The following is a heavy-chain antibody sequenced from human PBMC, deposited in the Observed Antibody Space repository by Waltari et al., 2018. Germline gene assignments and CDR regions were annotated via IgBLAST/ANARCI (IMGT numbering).Heavy chain of an antibody. CDR3: ARARYDSSGYSFGY. D-gene: IGHD3-22*01. V-gene: IGHV4-38-2*01. CDR1: GYSISSGYY. Sequence: QVQLQESGPGLVKPSETLSLTCAVSGYSISSGYYWGWIRQPPGKGLEWIGSIYHSGSTYYNPSRKSRVTISVDTSKNQFSLKLSSVTAADTAVYYCARARYDSSGYSFGYWGQGTLVTVSS. CDR2: IYHSGST. J-gene: IGHJ4*02.